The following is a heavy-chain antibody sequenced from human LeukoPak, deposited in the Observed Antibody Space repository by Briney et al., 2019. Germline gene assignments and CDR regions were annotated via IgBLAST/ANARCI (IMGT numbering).Heavy chain of an antibody. Sequence: HAGGSLRLSCAASGFTFSSYGMHWVRQAPGKGQEWVAIISYDGSNKYYADSVKGRFTISRDNSKNTLYLQMNSLRAEDTALYYCARDASLVRGAFDYWGQGTLVTVSS. D-gene: IGHD3-10*01. CDR3: ARDASLVRGAFDY. J-gene: IGHJ4*02. CDR2: ISYDGSNK. CDR1: GFTFSSYG. V-gene: IGHV3-30*19.